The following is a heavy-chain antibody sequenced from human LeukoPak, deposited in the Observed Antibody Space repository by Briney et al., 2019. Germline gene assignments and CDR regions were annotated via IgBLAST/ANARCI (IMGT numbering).Heavy chain of an antibody. D-gene: IGHD6-13*01. J-gene: IGHJ5*02. Sequence: GGSLRLSCAASGFTFSDYYMSWIRQAPGKGLEWVSYISSSGSYTNYADSVKGRFTISRDNAKNSLYLQMNSLRAEDTAVYYCARDGYSSLFDPWGQGTLVTVSS. CDR1: GFTFSDYY. V-gene: IGHV3-11*05. CDR2: ISSSGSYT. CDR3: ARDGYSSLFDP.